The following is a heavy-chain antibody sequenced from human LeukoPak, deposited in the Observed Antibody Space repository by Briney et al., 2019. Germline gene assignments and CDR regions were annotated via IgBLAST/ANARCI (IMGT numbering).Heavy chain of an antibody. CDR2: IRYDGSNK. CDR1: GFTFYNYA. J-gene: IGHJ6*03. D-gene: IGHD2-2*01. CDR3: AKDEVVPASIPGGYYYYYMDV. Sequence: GGSLRLSCAASGFTFYNYAMHWVRQAPGKGLEWVAFIRYDGSNKYYADSVKGRFTISRDNSKNTLYLQMNSLRAEDTAVYYCAKDEVVPASIPGGYYYYYMDVWGKGTTVTISS. V-gene: IGHV3-30*02.